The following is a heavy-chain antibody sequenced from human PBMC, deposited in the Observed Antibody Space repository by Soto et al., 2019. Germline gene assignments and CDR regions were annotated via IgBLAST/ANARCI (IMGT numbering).Heavy chain of an antibody. V-gene: IGHV4-59*08. CDR3: ATVAGNYYYGMDV. CDR2: IYYSGRT. Sequence: SETLSLTCTVSGGSISSYYWSWIRQPPGKGLEWIGYIYYSGRTNYNPSLKSRVTISVDTSKNQFSLKLNSMTAADTAVYYCATVAGNYYYGMDVWGQGTTVTVSS. CDR1: GGSISSYY. J-gene: IGHJ6*02. D-gene: IGHD6-19*01.